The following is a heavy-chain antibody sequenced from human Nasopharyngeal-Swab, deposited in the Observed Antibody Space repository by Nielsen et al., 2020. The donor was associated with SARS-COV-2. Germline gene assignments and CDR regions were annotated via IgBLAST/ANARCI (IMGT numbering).Heavy chain of an antibody. CDR2: ISAYNGNT. J-gene: IGHJ5*02. CDR3: AGGATGTGSDRFDR. CDR1: GYTFTSYG. D-gene: IGHD4-17*01. Sequence: ASAKAPCKASGYTFTSYGISWVRQAPGQGLEWMGWISAYNGNTNYAQKLQGRVTMTTDTSTSTAYMELRSLRSDDTAVYYCAGGATGTGSDRFDRWGQGTLVTVSS. V-gene: IGHV1-18*01.